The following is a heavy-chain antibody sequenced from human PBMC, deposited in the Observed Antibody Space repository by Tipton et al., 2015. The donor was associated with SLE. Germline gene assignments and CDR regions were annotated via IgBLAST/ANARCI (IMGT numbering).Heavy chain of an antibody. CDR3: ARGYKPDGMDV. J-gene: IGHJ6*02. D-gene: IGHD1-1*01. Sequence: TLSLTCTVSGGSISSGDYYWSWIRQPPGKGLEWIGYIYYSGSTNYNPSLKSRVTISVDTSKNQFSLKLSSVTAADTAVYYCARGYKPDGMDVWGQGTTVTVSS. CDR2: IYYSGST. V-gene: IGHV4-61*08. CDR1: GGSISSGDYY.